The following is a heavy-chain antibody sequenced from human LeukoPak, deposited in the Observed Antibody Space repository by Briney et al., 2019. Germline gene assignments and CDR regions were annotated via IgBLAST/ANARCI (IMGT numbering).Heavy chain of an antibody. CDR2: IYYRGNT. D-gene: IGHD5-24*01. CDR1: GGSISSSSFY. Sequence: PSETLSLTCTVSGGSISSSSFYWGWIRQPPGKGLEWIGSIYYRGNTYYNPSLKSRVTISVDTSKNQFSLKLSSVTAADTAVYYCAGSRDGYISTFDYWGQGTLVTVSS. J-gene: IGHJ4*02. V-gene: IGHV4-39*01. CDR3: AGSRDGYISTFDY.